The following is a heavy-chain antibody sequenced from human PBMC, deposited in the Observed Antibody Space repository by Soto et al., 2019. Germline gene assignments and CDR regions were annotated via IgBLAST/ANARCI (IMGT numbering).Heavy chain of an antibody. CDR3: ARDEGCGGYCTNGVSSPDYYYGMDV. CDR1: GGTFSSYA. V-gene: IGHV1-69*13. D-gene: IGHD2-8*01. Sequence: ASVKVSCKASGGTFSSYAISWVRQALGQGLEWMGGIIPIFGTANYAQKFQGRVTITADESTSTAYMELSSLRSEDTAVYYCARDEGCGGYCTNGVSSPDYYYGMDVWGQGTTVTVSS. J-gene: IGHJ6*02. CDR2: IIPIFGTA.